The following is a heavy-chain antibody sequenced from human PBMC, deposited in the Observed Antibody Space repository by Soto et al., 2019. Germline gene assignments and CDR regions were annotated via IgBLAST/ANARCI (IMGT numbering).Heavy chain of an antibody. D-gene: IGHD2-15*01. CDR3: ARDLRSGPTSFDY. CDR1: GYTFTSQG. J-gene: IGHJ4*02. Sequence: GASVRVSCKASGYTFTSQGISWVRQPPGQGLEWMGWISAYNGNTNYAQKLQGRVTMTTDTSTSTAYMELRSLRSDDTAVYYCARDLRSGPTSFDYWGRGTLVTFSS. CDR2: ISAYNGNT. V-gene: IGHV1-18*01.